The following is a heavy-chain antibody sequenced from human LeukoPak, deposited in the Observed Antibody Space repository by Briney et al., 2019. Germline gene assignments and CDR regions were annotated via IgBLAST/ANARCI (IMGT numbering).Heavy chain of an antibody. CDR3: ARGRYSYIY. CDR1: GGSFSGYY. Sequence: PSETLSLTCAVYGGSFSGYYWSWIRQPPGKGLEWIGEINHSGSTNYNPSLKSRVTISVDTSKNQFSLKLSSVTAADTAVYYCARGRYSYIYWGQGTLVTVSS. J-gene: IGHJ4*02. CDR2: INHSGST. D-gene: IGHD5-18*01. V-gene: IGHV4-34*01.